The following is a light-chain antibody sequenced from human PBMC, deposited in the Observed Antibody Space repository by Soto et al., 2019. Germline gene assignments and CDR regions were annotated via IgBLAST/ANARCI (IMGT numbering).Light chain of an antibody. J-gene: IGLJ2*01. CDR1: SGHSSYA. CDR2: LNSDGSH. CDR3: QTWGTGIRV. V-gene: IGLV4-69*01. Sequence: QSVLTQSPSASASLGASVKLTCTLSSGHSSYAIAWHQQQPEKGPQYLIKLNSDGSHSTGDGIPDRVAGSSSGAERYLTLSSLQSEDEADYSCQTWGTGIRVFGGGTKLTVL.